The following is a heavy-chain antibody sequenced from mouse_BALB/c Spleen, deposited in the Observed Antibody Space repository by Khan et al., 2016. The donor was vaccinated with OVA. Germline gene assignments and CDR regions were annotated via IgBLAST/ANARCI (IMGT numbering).Heavy chain of an antibody. J-gene: IGHJ4*01. V-gene: IGHV1-69*02. CDR2: IYPSDIDT. CDR1: GYTFTSYW. CDR3: TRGAGYYYAMDY. Sequence: QVQLQQPGAELVRPGASVKLSCKASGYTFTSYWINWVKQRPGQGLEWIGNIYPSDIDTIYNQKFKDKATLTVDKSSSTAYMQLSSPTSEDSAVDYCTRGAGYYYAMDYWGQGTSVTVSS.